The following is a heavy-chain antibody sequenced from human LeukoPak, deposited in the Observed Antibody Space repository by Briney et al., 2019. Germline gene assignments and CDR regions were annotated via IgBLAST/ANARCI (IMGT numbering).Heavy chain of an antibody. CDR2: IYYSGST. Sequence: PSETLSLTCTVSGGSISSSSYYWGWIRQPPGKGLEWIGSIYYSGSTYYNPSLKSRVTISVDTSKNQFSLKLSSVTAADTAVYYCARLGSGSGWPEGYWGQGTLVTVSS. D-gene: IGHD6-19*01. CDR3: ARLGSGSGWPEGY. J-gene: IGHJ4*02. CDR1: GGSISSSSYY. V-gene: IGHV4-39*01.